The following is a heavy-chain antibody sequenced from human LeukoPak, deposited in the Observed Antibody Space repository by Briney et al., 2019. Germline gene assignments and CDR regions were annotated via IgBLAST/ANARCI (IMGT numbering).Heavy chain of an antibody. D-gene: IGHD1-26*01. Sequence: SVKVSCKASGYTFTSYGISWVRQAPAQGLEGMGWINAYNGNTNYAQKLQGRVTITTETSTSTAYMELRSLRSDDTAVYYCAREAGVGATTRGDYWGQGTLVTVSS. V-gene: IGHV1-18*01. CDR3: AREAGVGATTRGDY. CDR2: INAYNGNT. J-gene: IGHJ4*02. CDR1: GYTFTSYG.